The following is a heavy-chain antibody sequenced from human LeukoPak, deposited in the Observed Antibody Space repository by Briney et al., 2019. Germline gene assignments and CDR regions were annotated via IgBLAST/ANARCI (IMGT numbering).Heavy chain of an antibody. CDR1: GYTFTSYG. CDR2: ISAHNGNT. V-gene: IGHV1-18*01. J-gene: IGHJ4*02. D-gene: IGHD3-3*01. CDR3: ANYQYDFWSGYYDY. Sequence: GASVKVSCKASGYTFTSYGISWVRQAPGQGLEWMGWISAHNGNTNYAQKLQGRVTMTTDTSTSTAYMELRSLRSDDTAVYYCANYQYDFWSGYYDYWGQGTLVTVSS.